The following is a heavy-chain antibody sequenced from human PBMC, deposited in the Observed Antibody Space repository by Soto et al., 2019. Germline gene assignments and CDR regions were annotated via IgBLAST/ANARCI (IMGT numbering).Heavy chain of an antibody. Sequence: QVQLVESGGDLVKPGGSLTLSCAASGFTFSDYYMTWVRQAPGKGLEWVSYMSRTADSIFYADSVKGRFTISRDNAKNSLYLQMNSLRAEDTAVYYCARVVVQVSDNRYWYFDLWGRGTLITVSS. D-gene: IGHD2-15*01. CDR2: MSRTADSI. CDR1: GFTFSDYY. V-gene: IGHV3-11*01. J-gene: IGHJ2*01. CDR3: ARVVVQVSDNRYWYFDL.